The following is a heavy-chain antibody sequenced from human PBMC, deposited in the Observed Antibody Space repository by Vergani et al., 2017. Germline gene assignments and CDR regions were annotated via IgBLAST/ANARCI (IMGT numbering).Heavy chain of an antibody. V-gene: IGHV3-30*18. Sequence: QVQLVESGGGVVQPGRSLRLSCAASGFTFSSYGMHWVRQAPGKGLEWVAVISYDGSNKYYADSVKGLFTISRDNSKNTLYLQMNSLRAEDTAVYYCAKDAGGQQLVLGYWGQGTLVTVSS. CDR2: ISYDGSNK. D-gene: IGHD6-13*01. CDR3: AKDAGGQQLVLGY. CDR1: GFTFSSYG. J-gene: IGHJ4*02.